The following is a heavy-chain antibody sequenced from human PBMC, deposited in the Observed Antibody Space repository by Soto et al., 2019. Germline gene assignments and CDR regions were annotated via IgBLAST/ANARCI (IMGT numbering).Heavy chain of an antibody. CDR2: IIPILGIA. CDR3: ASPHELRFLEWGHYYMDV. J-gene: IGHJ6*03. CDR1: GGTFSSYT. Sequence: ASVKVSCKASGGTFSSYTISWVRQAPGQGLEWMGRIIPILGIANYAQKFQGRVTITADKSTSTAYMELSSLRSEDTAVYYCASPHELRFLEWGHYYMDVWGKGTTVTVSS. D-gene: IGHD3-3*01. V-gene: IGHV1-69*02.